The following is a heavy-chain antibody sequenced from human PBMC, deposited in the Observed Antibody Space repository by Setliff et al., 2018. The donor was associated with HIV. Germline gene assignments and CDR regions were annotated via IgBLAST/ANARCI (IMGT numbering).Heavy chain of an antibody. CDR3: ARGESFYDY. V-gene: IGHV3-72*01. J-gene: IGHJ4*02. Sequence: GSLRLSCAASGFTFSDYYMGWVRQAPGKGLEWVGRTRNKANTYTTKYAASVKGRFTISRDDSKNSLYLQMNSLKTEDTAVYFCARGESFYDYWGQGTLVTVSS. CDR1: GFTFSDYY. CDR2: TRNKANTYTT.